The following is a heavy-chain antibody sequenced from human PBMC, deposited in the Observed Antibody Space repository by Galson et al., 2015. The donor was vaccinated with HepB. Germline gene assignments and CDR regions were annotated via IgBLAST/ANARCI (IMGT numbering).Heavy chain of an antibody. CDR2: ISGSGVAT. CDR1: GFTFSSYA. V-gene: IGHV3-23*01. J-gene: IGHJ2*01. CDR3: AKSIVTAYWYFDL. Sequence: SLRLSCAASGFTFSSYAMGWVRQAPGKGLEWVSTISGSGVATYHADSVKGRFTISRDNSKNTVSLQMNSLRADDTAVYYCAKSIVTAYWYFDLWGRGALVTVSS. D-gene: IGHD2-2*01.